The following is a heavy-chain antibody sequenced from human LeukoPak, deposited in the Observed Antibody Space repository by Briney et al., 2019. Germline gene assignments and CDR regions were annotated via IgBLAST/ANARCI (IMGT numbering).Heavy chain of an antibody. CDR3: AREVWIRGSYFDY. J-gene: IGHJ4*02. D-gene: IGHD3-16*01. V-gene: IGHV3-66*01. CDR1: GISVSSNY. CDR2: IHSGVAT. Sequence: GGSLRLSCEASGISVSSNYMSWVRQAPGKGLEWVSAIHSGVATYYADSVRGRFTISRDEAKNTLYLQMSNLRAEDTAVYYCAREVWIRGSYFDYWGQGTLVTVSS.